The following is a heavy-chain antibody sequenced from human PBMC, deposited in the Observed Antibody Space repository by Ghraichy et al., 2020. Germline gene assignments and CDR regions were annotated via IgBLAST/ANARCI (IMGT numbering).Heavy chain of an antibody. Sequence: SETLSLTCAVYGGSFSGYYWSWIRQPPGKGLEWIGEINHSGSTNYNPSLKSRVTISVDTSKNQFSLKLSSVTAADTAVYYCARGPATVTRAYYYYGMDVWGQGTTVTVSS. J-gene: IGHJ6*02. D-gene: IGHD4-17*01. CDR3: ARGPATVTRAYYYYGMDV. CDR2: INHSGST. V-gene: IGHV4-34*01. CDR1: GGSFSGYY.